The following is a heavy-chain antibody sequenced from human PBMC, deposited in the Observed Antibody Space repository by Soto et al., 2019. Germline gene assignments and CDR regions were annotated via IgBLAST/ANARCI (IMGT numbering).Heavy chain of an antibody. J-gene: IGHJ6*01. CDR2: IYYSGST. Sequence: QVQLQESGPGLVKPSETLSLTCTVSGGSVSSGSYYWSWIRQPPGKGLEWIGYIYYSGSTNYNPPLKSRVTISVDTSKNQFSLKLSSVTAADTAVYYCARDYGDGYNYYYYYGMDVW. CDR1: GGSVSSGSYY. D-gene: IGHD5-12*01. CDR3: ARDYGDGYNYYYYYGMDV. V-gene: IGHV4-61*01.